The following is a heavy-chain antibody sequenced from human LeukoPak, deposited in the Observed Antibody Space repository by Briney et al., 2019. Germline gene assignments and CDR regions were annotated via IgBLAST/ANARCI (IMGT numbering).Heavy chain of an antibody. CDR2: IYSGGST. V-gene: IGHV3-53*01. J-gene: IGHJ3*02. D-gene: IGHD3-16*01. CDR1: GFTVSSNY. Sequence: GGSLRLSCAASGFTVSSNYMSWVRQAPGKGLEWVSVIYSGGSTYYADSVKGRFTISRDNSKNTLYLQMNSLRAEDTAVYYCARAGGFLRDYIWGSYLGAFDIWGQGTMVTVSS. CDR3: ARAGGFLRDYIWGSYLGAFDI.